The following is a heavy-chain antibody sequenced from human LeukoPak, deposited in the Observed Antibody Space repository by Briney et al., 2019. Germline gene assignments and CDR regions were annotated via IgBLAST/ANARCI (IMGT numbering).Heavy chain of an antibody. CDR1: GFTFSSYW. CDR2: INSDGSST. J-gene: IGHJ4*02. V-gene: IGHV3-74*01. CDR3: ARFSGAPNGGY. Sequence: PGGSLRLSCAASGFTFSSYWMHWVRQAPGKGLVWVSRINSDGSSTSYADSVKGRFTISRDNAKNTLYLQMNSLRAEDTAVYYCARFSGAPNGGYWGQGTLVTVSS. D-gene: IGHD5-12*01.